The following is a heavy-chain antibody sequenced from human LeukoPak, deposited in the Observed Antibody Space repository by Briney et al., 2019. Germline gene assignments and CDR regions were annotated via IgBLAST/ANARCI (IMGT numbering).Heavy chain of an antibody. Sequence: ASVKVSCKASGYTFTSYGISWVRQAPGQRPEWVGWINAVNGNTKYSQKFQGRVTITRDTSASTAYMELRSLRSDDTAVYYCARSGGVGYVGWFDPWGQGTLVTVSS. CDR1: GYTFTSYG. J-gene: IGHJ5*02. CDR3: ARSGGVGYVGWFDP. CDR2: INAVNGNT. V-gene: IGHV1-18*01. D-gene: IGHD3-16*01.